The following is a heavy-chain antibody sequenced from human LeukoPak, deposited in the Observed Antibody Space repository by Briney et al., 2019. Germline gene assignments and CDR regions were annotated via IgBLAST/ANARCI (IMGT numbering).Heavy chain of an antibody. CDR3: ARVGLYGGSSVDY. D-gene: IGHD3-16*02. J-gene: IGHJ4*02. CDR2: IYYSGST. CDR1: GGSISSGDYY. Sequence: PSQTLSLTCTVSGGSISSGDYYWSWIRQPPGKGLEWIGYIYYSGSTYYNPSLKSRVTISVDTSKNQFSLKLSSVTAADTAVYYCARVGLYGGSSVDYWGQGTLVTVSS. V-gene: IGHV4-30-4*01.